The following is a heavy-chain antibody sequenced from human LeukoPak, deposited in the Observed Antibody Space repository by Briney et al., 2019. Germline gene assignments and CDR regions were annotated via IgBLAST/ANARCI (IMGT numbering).Heavy chain of an antibody. CDR2: IYYSGST. CDR1: GGSISSGDYY. D-gene: IGHD4-11*01. V-gene: IGHV4-61*08. CDR3: AREGYSNHNWFDP. Sequence: SETLSLTCTVSGGSISSGDYYWSWIRQPPGKGLEWIGYIYYSGSTNYNPSLKSRVTISVDTSKNQFSLKLSSVTAADTAVYYCAREGYSNHNWFDPWGQGTLVTVSS. J-gene: IGHJ5*02.